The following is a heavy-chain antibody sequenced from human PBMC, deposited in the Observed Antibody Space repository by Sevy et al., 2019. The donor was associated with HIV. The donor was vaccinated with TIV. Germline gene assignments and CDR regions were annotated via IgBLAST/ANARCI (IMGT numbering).Heavy chain of an antibody. Sequence: ASVKVSCKASGDTFGNYAIAWVRQAPGQGLEWVGGIIPVFGSANSAQKFQDRVTITADVSTSTAYMELRRLRSEDTAVYYCARSNPDGYNYSYYYGVDVWGQGTTVTVSS. V-gene: IGHV1-69*13. CDR1: GDTFGNYA. J-gene: IGHJ6*02. D-gene: IGHD5-12*01. CDR2: IIPVFGSA. CDR3: ARSNPDGYNYSYYYGVDV.